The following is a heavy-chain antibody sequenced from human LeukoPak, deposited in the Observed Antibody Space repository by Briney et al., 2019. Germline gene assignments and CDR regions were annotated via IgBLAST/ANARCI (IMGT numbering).Heavy chain of an antibody. V-gene: IGHV1-69*05. CDR2: IIPIFGTA. CDR3: ARDRSSGWSY. D-gene: IGHD6-19*01. Sequence: SVKVSCKASGGTFSSYAIGWVRQAPGQGLEWMGGIIPIFGTANYAQKFQGRVTITTDESTSTAYMELSSLRSEDTAVYYCARDRSSGWSYWGQGTLVTVSS. J-gene: IGHJ4*02. CDR1: GGTFSSYA.